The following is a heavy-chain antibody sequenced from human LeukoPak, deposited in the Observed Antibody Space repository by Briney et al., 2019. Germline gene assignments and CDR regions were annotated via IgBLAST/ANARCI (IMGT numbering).Heavy chain of an antibody. D-gene: IGHD4-11*01. V-gene: IGHV3-23*01. CDR2: ISGSGSGSST. J-gene: IGHJ4*02. Sequence: GGSLRLSCAASGFTFSSSAMSWVRQAPGKGLEWVSTISGSGSGSSTYYADSVKGRFTISRDNSKNTLYLQMNSLRAEDTAVYYCARLYDDYTNGRFDSWGQGTLVTVSS. CDR3: ARLYDDYTNGRFDS. CDR1: GFTFSSSA.